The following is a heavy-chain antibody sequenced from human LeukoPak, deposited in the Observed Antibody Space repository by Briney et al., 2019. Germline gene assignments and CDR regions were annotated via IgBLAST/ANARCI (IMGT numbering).Heavy chain of an antibody. CDR2: INHSGST. CDR1: GGSFSGYY. D-gene: IGHD1-26*01. V-gene: IGHV4-34*01. J-gene: IGHJ6*03. Sequence: SETLSLTCAVYGGSFSGYYWSWIGQPPGKGLERIWEINHSGSTNYNPSLKSRVTISVDTSKNQFSLKLSSVTAADTAVYYCARRSGVGARYYYYYMDVWGKGTTVTVSS. CDR3: ARRSGVGARYYYYYMDV.